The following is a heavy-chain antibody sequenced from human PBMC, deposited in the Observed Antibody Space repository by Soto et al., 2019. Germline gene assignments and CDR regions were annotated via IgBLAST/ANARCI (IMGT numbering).Heavy chain of an antibody. V-gene: IGHV3-30*03. CDR2: ISYDGSYE. J-gene: IGHJ4*02. D-gene: IGHD5-12*01. CDR1: GFSFSNYG. Sequence: QVRLVESGGGVVQPGRSLRLSCAASGFSFSNYGMHWVRQAPGKGLEWVAVISYDGSYEFYADSVKGRFTISRDNSKNTLFLQMNRLRVEDTAVFYCARGDKARDGSNLWGLGTLVTVSS. CDR3: ARGDKARDGSNL.